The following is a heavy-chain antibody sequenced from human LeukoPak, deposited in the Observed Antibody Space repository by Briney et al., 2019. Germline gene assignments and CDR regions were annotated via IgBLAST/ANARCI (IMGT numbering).Heavy chain of an antibody. D-gene: IGHD4-23*01. CDR1: GGSFSGYY. J-gene: IGHJ4*02. Sequence: SETLSLTCAVYGGSFSGYYWSWIRQPPGKGLEWIGEINHSGSTNYNPSLKSRVTISVDTSKNQFSLELSSVTAADTAVYYCASSYGGNSGYRGQGTLVTVSS. V-gene: IGHV4-34*01. CDR3: ASSYGGNSGY. CDR2: INHSGST.